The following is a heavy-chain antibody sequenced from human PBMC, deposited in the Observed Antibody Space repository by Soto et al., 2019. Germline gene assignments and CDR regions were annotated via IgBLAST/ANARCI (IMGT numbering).Heavy chain of an antibody. CDR2: ISAYNGNT. D-gene: IGHD3-22*01. Sequence: ASVKVSCKASGYTFTSYGISWVRQAPGQGLEWMGWISAYNGNTNYAQKLQGRVTITTDTSTSTAYMELRSLRSDDTAVYYCARERRAHYYDSSGYYLDYWGQGTLVTVSS. CDR1: GYTFTSYG. J-gene: IGHJ4*02. V-gene: IGHV1-18*04. CDR3: ARERRAHYYDSSGYYLDY.